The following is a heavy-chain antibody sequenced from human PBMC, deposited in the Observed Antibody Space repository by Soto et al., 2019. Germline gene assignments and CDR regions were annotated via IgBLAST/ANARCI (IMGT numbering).Heavy chain of an antibody. J-gene: IGHJ4*02. Sequence: EVQLLESGGGLVQPGGSLRLSCAASGFTFSNYAMSWVRQAPGKGLEWVSAISGSGGSTYYADSVKGRFTISRDNSKNTLYLQMHSLRAEDTAVYYCAKDRGHLVPRGDEIEYWGQGTLVNVSS. CDR1: GFTFSNYA. D-gene: IGHD5-12*01. V-gene: IGHV3-23*01. CDR3: AKDRGHLVPRGDEIEY. CDR2: ISGSGGST.